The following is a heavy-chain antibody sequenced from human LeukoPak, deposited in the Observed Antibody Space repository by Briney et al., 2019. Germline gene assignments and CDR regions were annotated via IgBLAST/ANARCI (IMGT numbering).Heavy chain of an antibody. CDR3: VSAIRNAVDI. Sequence: GGSLRLSCVVSGFTVSGNDMSWVRQAPGKGLEWVSVIFSGGRTDYADSVKGRFTISRDNSKSTVYLQMNNLRAEDTAVYYCVSAIRNAVDIWGQGTMVAVSS. CDR2: IFSGGRT. J-gene: IGHJ3*02. V-gene: IGHV3-66*01. CDR1: GFTVSGND.